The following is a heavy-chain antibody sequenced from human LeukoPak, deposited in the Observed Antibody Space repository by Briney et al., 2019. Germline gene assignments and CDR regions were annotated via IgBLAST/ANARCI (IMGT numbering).Heavy chain of an antibody. D-gene: IGHD6-13*01. V-gene: IGHV3-30*03. J-gene: IGHJ4*02. CDR1: GFTFSTYA. CDR2: ISSDGSGQ. Sequence: GGSLRLSCAVSGFTFSTYAMHWVRQAPGKGLEWVAVISSDGSGQYYADSVKGRFTISRDISKNTLYLQMNSLRAEDTAVYYCARKGYSSNWSTFDYWGQGTLATVSS. CDR3: ARKGYSSNWSTFDY.